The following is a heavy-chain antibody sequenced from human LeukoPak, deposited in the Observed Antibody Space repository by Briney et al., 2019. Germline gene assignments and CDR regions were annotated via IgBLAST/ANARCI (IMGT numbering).Heavy chain of an antibody. D-gene: IGHD2-15*01. J-gene: IGHJ4*02. CDR3: ARDRAPYCSGGSCRDVGFDY. CDR2: IYYSGSST. V-gene: IGHV4-39*07. CDR1: GGSISSSSYY. Sequence: PSETLSLTCTVSGGSISSSSYYWGWIRQPPGKGLEWIGTIYYSGSSTYYNPSLKSRVTISVDTSKNQFSLKLSSVTAADTAVYYCARDRAPYCSGGSCRDVGFDYWGQGTLVTVSS.